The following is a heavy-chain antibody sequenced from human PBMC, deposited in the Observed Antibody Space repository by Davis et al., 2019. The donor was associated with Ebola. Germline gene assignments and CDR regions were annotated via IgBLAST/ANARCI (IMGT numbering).Heavy chain of an antibody. V-gene: IGHV3-21*01. CDR1: GFTFSNYN. CDR2: ITSSSGYI. J-gene: IGHJ4*02. Sequence: GESLKISCAASGFTFSNYNMNWVRQAPGKGLEWVSIITSSSGYIYYADSVKGRFIISRDNAKNSLYLQMSSLRAEDTAVYYCARASYYDFWSGYYGLYYFDYWGQGTLVTVSS. D-gene: IGHD3-3*01. CDR3: ARASYYDFWSGYYGLYYFDY.